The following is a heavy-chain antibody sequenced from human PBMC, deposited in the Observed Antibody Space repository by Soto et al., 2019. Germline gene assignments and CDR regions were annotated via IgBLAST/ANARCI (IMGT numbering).Heavy chain of an antibody. Sequence: QVQLEQSGAEVKKPGSSVKVSCKASGGTFNSYAISWVRQAPGQGLEWMGGIIPIFGTTNYAQKFQGRVTITADDSTSLAYMELSSLRSEDTAVYYCARDGDELGHYYYYGLDVWGQGTTVTVSS. D-gene: IGHD7-27*01. CDR1: GGTFNSYA. CDR2: IIPIFGTT. CDR3: ARDGDELGHYYYYGLDV. V-gene: IGHV1-69*12. J-gene: IGHJ6*02.